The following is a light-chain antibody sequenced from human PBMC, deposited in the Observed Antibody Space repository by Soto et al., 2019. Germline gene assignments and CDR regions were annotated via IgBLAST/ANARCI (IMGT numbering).Light chain of an antibody. J-gene: IGKJ5*01. CDR3: QQYGSSPIT. Sequence: EIVLTQFPATLSLSPGERATLSCRASQSVSNNLAWYQQKPGQAPRLLLYAASSRATGIPDRFSGSGSGTDFTLTISRLEPEDFAVYYCQQYGSSPITFGQGTRLEIK. V-gene: IGKV3-20*01. CDR1: QSVSNN. CDR2: AAS.